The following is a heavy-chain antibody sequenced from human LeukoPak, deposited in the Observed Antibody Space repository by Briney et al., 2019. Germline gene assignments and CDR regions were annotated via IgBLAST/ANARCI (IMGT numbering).Heavy chain of an antibody. Sequence: ASVKVSCKASGYTFTGYYMHWVRQAPGQGLEWMGWINPNSGGTNYAQKFRGRVTMTRDTSISTAYMELSRLRSDDTAVYYCARDLIAVAGTRFMDMSQHWGQGTLVTVSS. CDR3: ARDLIAVAGTRFMDMSQH. D-gene: IGHD6-19*01. CDR2: INPNSGGT. J-gene: IGHJ1*01. CDR1: GYTFTGYY. V-gene: IGHV1-2*02.